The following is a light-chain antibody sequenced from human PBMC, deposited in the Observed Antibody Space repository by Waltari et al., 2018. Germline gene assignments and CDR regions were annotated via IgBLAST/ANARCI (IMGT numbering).Light chain of an antibody. CDR2: DVS. Sequence: QSALTQPRPVSGSPGQSVPTPATATSIDVGGYNYVSWYQQHPGKAPQLMIYDVSKRPSGVPDRFSGSKSGNTASLTISGLQAEDEADYYCCSYAGSYTWVFGGGTKLTVL. J-gene: IGLJ3*02. CDR1: SIDVGGYNY. V-gene: IGLV2-11*02. CDR3: CSYAGSYTWV.